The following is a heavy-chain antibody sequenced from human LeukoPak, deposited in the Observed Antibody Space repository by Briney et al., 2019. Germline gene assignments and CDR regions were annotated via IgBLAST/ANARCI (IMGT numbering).Heavy chain of an antibody. Sequence: SETLSLACTVAGGSISSYYWGWVRQPPGEGLGWVGYIYYSGSTTYNPSLKSRVTISVDTSKPQSSLKLSSVTAADTAVYYCAGSSGSYFAVAYWGQGTLVTVSS. J-gene: IGHJ4*02. CDR1: GGSISSYY. CDR3: AGSSGSYFAVAY. CDR2: IYYSGST. D-gene: IGHD1-26*01. V-gene: IGHV4-59*01.